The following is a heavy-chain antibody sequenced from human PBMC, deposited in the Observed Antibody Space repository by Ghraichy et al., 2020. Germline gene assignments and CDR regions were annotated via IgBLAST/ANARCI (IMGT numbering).Heavy chain of an antibody. CDR3: AKALDASSWYLFDP. CDR2: ISDSGGRT. V-gene: IGHV3-23*01. D-gene: IGHD6-13*01. J-gene: IGHJ5*02. Sequence: LSLTCAASGFTFSSYAMSWVRQAPGKGLEWVSGISDSGGRTSYADALKGRFTISRDNTRSTLYLQMNSLRGEDTAVYYCAKALDASSWYLFDPWGQGTLFTVSS. CDR1: GFTFSSYA.